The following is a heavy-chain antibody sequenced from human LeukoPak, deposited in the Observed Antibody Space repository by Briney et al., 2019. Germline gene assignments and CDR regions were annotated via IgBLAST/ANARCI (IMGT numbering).Heavy chain of an antibody. Sequence: GASVKVSCKASGYTFTSYGISWVRQAPGQGLEWMGWISAYNGNTNYAQKLQGRVTMTTDTSTSTAYMELRSLRSDDTAVYYCAGDNDFWSNGARGGWFDPWGQGTLVTVSS. V-gene: IGHV1-18*01. J-gene: IGHJ5*02. CDR2: ISAYNGNT. CDR3: AGDNDFWSNGARGGWFDP. D-gene: IGHD3-3*01. CDR1: GYTFTSYG.